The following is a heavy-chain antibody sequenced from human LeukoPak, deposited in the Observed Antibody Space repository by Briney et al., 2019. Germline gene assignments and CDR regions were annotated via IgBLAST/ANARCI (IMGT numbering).Heavy chain of an antibody. Sequence: ASVKVSCKASGYTCTGYYMHWVRQAPGQGLEWMGWINPNSGGTNYAQKFQGRVTMTRDTSISTAYMELSRLRSDDTAVYYCARGAITISNAQPFDYWGQGTLVTVSS. J-gene: IGHJ4*02. CDR1: GYTCTGYY. CDR2: INPNSGGT. V-gene: IGHV1-2*02. D-gene: IGHD3-3*01. CDR3: ARGAITISNAQPFDY.